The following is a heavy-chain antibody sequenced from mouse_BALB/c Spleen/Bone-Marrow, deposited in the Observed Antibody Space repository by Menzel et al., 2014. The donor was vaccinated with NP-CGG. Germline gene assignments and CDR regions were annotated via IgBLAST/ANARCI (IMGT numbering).Heavy chain of an antibody. V-gene: IGHV14-3*02. D-gene: IGHD3-2*02. CDR2: IDPANGNA. Sequence: EVQLQQSGAELVKPGASVKLSCTASGFNIKDTYMHWVKQRPEQGLEWIGRIDPANGNAKYDPKFQGKATITADTSSTTAYLQLSSLTSEDTAVYYCARDRLGTYFDFWGQGTTPTVSS. CDR1: GFNIKDTY. CDR3: ARDRLGTYFDF. J-gene: IGHJ2*01.